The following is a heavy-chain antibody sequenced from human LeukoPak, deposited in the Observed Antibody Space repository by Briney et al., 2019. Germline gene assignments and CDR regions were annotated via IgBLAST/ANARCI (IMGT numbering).Heavy chain of an antibody. CDR3: ARGGNYADYCFDY. Sequence: GESLKISCKGSGYSFASYSIGWVRQMPGKGLEWMGIIYPDGSDPRYSPSFQGQVTISADKSISTAYLQWSSLKASDTAMYYCARGGNYADYCFDYWGQGTLVTVSS. D-gene: IGHD4-17*01. V-gene: IGHV5-51*01. J-gene: IGHJ4*02. CDR1: GYSFASYS. CDR2: IYPDGSDP.